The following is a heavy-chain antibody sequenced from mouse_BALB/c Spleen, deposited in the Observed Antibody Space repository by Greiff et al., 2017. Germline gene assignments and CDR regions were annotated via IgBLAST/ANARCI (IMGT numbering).Heavy chain of an antibody. Sequence: DVKLVESGGGLVQPGGSLKLSCAASGFTFSSYTMSWVRQTPEKRLEWVAYISNGGGSTYYPDTVKGRFTISRDNAKNTLYLQMSSLKSEDTAMYYCARHRRGDAMDYWGQGTSVTVSS. CDR2: ISNGGGST. V-gene: IGHV5-12-2*01. J-gene: IGHJ4*01. CDR1: GFTFSSYT. CDR3: ARHRRGDAMDY.